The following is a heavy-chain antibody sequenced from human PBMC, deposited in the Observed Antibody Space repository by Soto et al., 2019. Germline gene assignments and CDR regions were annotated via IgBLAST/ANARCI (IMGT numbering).Heavy chain of an antibody. CDR1: GFTFSSYS. V-gene: IGHV3-21*01. Sequence: GESLKISCAASGFTFSSYSMNWVRQAPGKGLEWVSSISSSSSYIYYADSVKGRFTISRDNAKNSLYLQMNSLRAEDTAVYYCARDSYDYIWGSYRPKDWGQGTLVTVSS. CDR3: ARDSYDYIWGSYRPKD. CDR2: ISSSSSYI. D-gene: IGHD3-16*02. J-gene: IGHJ4*02.